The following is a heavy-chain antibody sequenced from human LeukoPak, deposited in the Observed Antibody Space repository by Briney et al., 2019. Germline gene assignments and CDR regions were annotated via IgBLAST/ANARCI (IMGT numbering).Heavy chain of an antibody. V-gene: IGHV4-34*01. CDR3: ARDSVAAAAARFWFDP. CDR1: GGSFSGYY. CDR2: IYYSGST. D-gene: IGHD6-13*01. J-gene: IGHJ5*02. Sequence: SETLSLTCAVYGGSFSGYYWSWIRQHPGKGLEWIGYIYYSGSTNYNPSLKSRVTISVDTSKNQFSLKLSSVTAADTAVYYCARDSVAAAAARFWFDPWGQGTLVTVSS.